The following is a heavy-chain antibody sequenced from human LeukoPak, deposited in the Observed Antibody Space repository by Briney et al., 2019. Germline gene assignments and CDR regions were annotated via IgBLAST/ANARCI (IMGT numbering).Heavy chain of an antibody. CDR3: ARGRLFSGYRGNVGYEDFDY. J-gene: IGHJ4*02. D-gene: IGHD5-12*01. Sequence: KTSETLSLTCTVYGGPFSGYYWTWIRQPPGKGLEWIGEINQGGTTNYNPSLRSRVTILIDTSRNQFPLRLSSVTAADTAVYYCARGRLFSGYRGNVGYEDFDYWGQGSLVTVSS. V-gene: IGHV4-34*01. CDR2: INQGGTT. CDR1: GGPFSGYY.